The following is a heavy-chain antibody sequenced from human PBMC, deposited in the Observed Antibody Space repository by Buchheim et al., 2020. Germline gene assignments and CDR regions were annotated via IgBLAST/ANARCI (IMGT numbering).Heavy chain of an antibody. J-gene: IGHJ2*01. CDR1: GGSISSGGYY. Sequence: QVQLQESGPGLVKPSQTLSLTCTVSGGSISSGGYYWSWIRQHPGKGLEWIGYIYYSGSTYYTPSLKSRVNISVDTSKNQFSLNLSSVTAADTAVYYCARTPSIVGARVPYFDLWGRGTL. CDR3: ARTPSIVGARVPYFDL. CDR2: IYYSGST. D-gene: IGHD1-26*01. V-gene: IGHV4-31*03.